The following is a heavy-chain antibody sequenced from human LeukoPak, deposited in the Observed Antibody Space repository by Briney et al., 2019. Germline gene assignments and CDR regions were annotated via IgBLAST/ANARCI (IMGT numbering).Heavy chain of an antibody. CDR3: ARLGIIRGKDY. J-gene: IGHJ4*02. CDR1: GGSISSSSYY. CDR2: IYYSGST. D-gene: IGHD3-10*01. V-gene: IGHV4-39*01. Sequence: SETLSLTCTVSGGSISSSSYYWGWIRQPPGKGLEWIGSIYYSGSTYYNPSLKSRVTISADTSKNQFSLKLSSVTAADTAVYYCARLGIIRGKDYWGQGTLVTVSS.